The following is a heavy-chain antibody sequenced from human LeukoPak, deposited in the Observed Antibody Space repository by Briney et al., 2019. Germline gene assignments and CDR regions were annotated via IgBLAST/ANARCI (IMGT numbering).Heavy chain of an antibody. D-gene: IGHD5/OR15-5a*01. CDR2: ISAYSGNT. J-gene: IGHJ4*02. CDR1: GYIFTSYG. V-gene: IGHV1-18*01. Sequence: ASVKVSCKASGYIFTSYGISWVRQAPGQGLEWMGWISAYSGNTNYAQILQGRVTMTTDTSTSTAYMELRSLRSDDTAVYYCARGVYPYYFDYWGQGTLVTVSS. CDR3: ARGVYPYYFDY.